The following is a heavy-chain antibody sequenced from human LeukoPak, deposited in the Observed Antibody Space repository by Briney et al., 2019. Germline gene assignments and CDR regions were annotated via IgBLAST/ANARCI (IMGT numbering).Heavy chain of an antibody. V-gene: IGHV4-59*01. J-gene: IGHJ4*02. CDR2: THYSGSP. Sequence: PSETLSLTCTVSGGSIRSDYWSWIRQPPGKGLERIGYTHYSGSPNYNPSLTSRVTISVDTSKNQFSLKLSSVTAADTAVYYCARTRRGYVGYYDYWGQGTLVTVSS. D-gene: IGHD5-12*01. CDR1: GGSIRSDY. CDR3: ARTRRGYVGYYDY.